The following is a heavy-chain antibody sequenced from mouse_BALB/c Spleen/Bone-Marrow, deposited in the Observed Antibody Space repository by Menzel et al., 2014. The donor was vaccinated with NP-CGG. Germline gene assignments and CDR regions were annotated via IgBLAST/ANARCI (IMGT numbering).Heavy chain of an antibody. Sequence: QVQLKESGPELVKPGASVKISCTASGYTFTDYYINWVKQKPGQGLEWIGWIYPGGGNTKYNEKFKGKATLTVDTSSSTAYMQLSSLTSEDTAVYFCANLGRYAMDYWGQGTSVTVSS. CDR1: GYTFTDYY. J-gene: IGHJ4*01. CDR2: IYPGGGNT. V-gene: IGHV1-84*02. D-gene: IGHD3-1*01. CDR3: ANLGRYAMDY.